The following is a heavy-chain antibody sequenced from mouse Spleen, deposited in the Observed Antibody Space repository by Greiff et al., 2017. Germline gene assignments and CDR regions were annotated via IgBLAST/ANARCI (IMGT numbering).Heavy chain of an antibody. D-gene: IGHD2-10*02. CDR2: IDPSDSYT. Sequence: VQLQQSGAELVMPGASVKLSCKASGYTFTSYWMHWVKQRPGQGLEWIGEIDPSDSYTNYNQKFKGKATLTVDKSSSTAYMQLSSLTSEDSAVYYCARVGYGNYVFDYWGQGTTLTVSS. CDR3: ARVGYGNYVFDY. V-gene: IGHV1-69*01. CDR1: GYTFTSYW. J-gene: IGHJ2*01.